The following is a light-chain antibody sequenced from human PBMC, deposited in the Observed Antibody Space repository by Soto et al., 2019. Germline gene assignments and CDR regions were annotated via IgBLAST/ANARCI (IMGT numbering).Light chain of an antibody. V-gene: IGKV3-20*01. CDR2: GAS. J-gene: IGKJ1*01. Sequence: IVLTQSPGTLSLSPGERTTLSCRASQSISRYLAWYQQKPGQGPRLLIYGASSRATGTPDRFSGSGSGTDFTLTINRLEPEDFALYHCQQYCSSPPTFGQGTKVEIK. CDR1: QSISRY. CDR3: QQYCSSPPT.